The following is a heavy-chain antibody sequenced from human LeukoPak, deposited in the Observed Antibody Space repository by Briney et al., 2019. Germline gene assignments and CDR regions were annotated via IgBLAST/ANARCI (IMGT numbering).Heavy chain of an antibody. V-gene: IGHV4-59*08. CDR1: GGSISNYY. CDR3: ARQGVGFSGSRSKRDYYGMDV. CDR2: IYYSGNT. Sequence: PSETLSLTCTVSGGSISNYYWSWIRQPPGKGLEWIGYIYYSGNTNYNPSLKSHVTISVDTSKNQFSLTLSSVTAADTAVYYCARQGVGFSGSRSKRDYYGMDVWGQGTTVTVSS. J-gene: IGHJ6*02. D-gene: IGHD6-19*01.